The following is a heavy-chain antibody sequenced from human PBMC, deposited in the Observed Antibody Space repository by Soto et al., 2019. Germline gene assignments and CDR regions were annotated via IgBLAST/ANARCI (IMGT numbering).Heavy chain of an antibody. Sequence: VQLLEYGGGLVQPGGSLRLACTASGFTFNHYAMSWVRQAPGKGLEWVSAVSGRGGSTKYADSVKGRFIISRDNSNSTLYLQMDSLRGEDTAVYYCAKDSTVTTSLYFYYYGFDVWGQGTTVTVSS. CDR3: AKDSTVTTSLYFYYYGFDV. V-gene: IGHV3-23*01. J-gene: IGHJ6*02. CDR1: GFTFNHYA. D-gene: IGHD4-17*01. CDR2: VSGRGGST.